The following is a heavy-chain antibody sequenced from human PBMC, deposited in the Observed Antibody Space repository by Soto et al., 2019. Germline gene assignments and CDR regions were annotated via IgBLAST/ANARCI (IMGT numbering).Heavy chain of an antibody. V-gene: IGHV1-69*13. CDR1: GYAFNKYG. CDR2: VIPMFATP. CDR3: ARRGTYQGSGKSYYYYAMDV. Sequence: SVKVSCKASGYAFNKYGFNWVRQAPGQGLEWMGGVIPMFATPNYAQKFQGRVTLTADESTSTAYMELSSLRSEDTAVYYCARRGTYQGSGKSYYYYAMDVWGQGTTVTVSS. J-gene: IGHJ6*02. D-gene: IGHD3-10*01.